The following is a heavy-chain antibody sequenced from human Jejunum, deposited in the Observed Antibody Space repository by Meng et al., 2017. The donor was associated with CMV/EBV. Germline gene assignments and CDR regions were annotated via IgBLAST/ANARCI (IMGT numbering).Heavy chain of an antibody. CDR1: GDSISTYF. Sequence: CTVSGDSISTYFWTWIRQVPGRGLEWIGYVHGTRGTNSNPSLKSRVTISADTSKNQLSLRLTSVTAADTAVYYCARGRWTGGWFDPWGQGILVTVSS. D-gene: IGHD3/OR15-3a*01. CDR2: VHGTRGT. J-gene: IGHJ5*02. CDR3: ARGRWTGGWFDP. V-gene: IGHV4-59*12.